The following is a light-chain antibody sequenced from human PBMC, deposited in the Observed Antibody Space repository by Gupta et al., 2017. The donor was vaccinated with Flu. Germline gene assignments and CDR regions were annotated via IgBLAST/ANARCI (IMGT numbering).Light chain of an antibody. CDR2: KAS. CDR1: HSINSW. V-gene: IGKV1-5*03. Sequence: PPTLSASVGDRVTITCRASHSINSWLAWYQQKTGKAPKVLIYKASSLESGVPSRFSGSESGTEFTLIISSLQPDDFATYYCQQDYSYPYTFGQGTRLEIK. J-gene: IGKJ2*01. CDR3: QQDYSYPYT.